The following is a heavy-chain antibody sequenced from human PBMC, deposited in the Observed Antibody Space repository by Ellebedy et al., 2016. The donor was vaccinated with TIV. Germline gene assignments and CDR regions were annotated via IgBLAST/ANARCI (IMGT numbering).Heavy chain of an antibody. CDR1: GFTFSSYD. Sequence: PGGSLRLSCAASGFTFSSYDMHWVRQTTGNGLEWVAAIGPAGDTYYPGSVKGRFTISRENAKNSLYLQMNSLRAGDTAVYYCARGEEQLVSDYFSYYGMDVWGQGTTVTVSS. J-gene: IGHJ6*02. D-gene: IGHD6-13*01. CDR3: ARGEEQLVSDYFSYYGMDV. V-gene: IGHV3-13*01. CDR2: IGPAGDT.